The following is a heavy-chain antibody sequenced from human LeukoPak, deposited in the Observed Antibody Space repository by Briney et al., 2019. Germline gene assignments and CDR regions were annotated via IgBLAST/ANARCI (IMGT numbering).Heavy chain of an antibody. J-gene: IGHJ4*02. Sequence: QPGGSLRLSCAASGFTFHDYAIHWVRQAPGRGLEWVSLISGDADATYYADSVEGRFTVARDNTKNSIYLQMNSLRTEDTALYFCAKRGSAWHYFDSWGQGTLVTVSS. CDR1: GFTFHDYA. CDR3: AKRGSAWHYFDS. CDR2: ISGDADAT. D-gene: IGHD6-19*01. V-gene: IGHV3-43*02.